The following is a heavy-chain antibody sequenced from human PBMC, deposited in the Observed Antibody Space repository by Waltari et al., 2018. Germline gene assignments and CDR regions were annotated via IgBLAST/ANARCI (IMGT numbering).Heavy chain of an antibody. V-gene: IGHV1-8*01. CDR2: MNPNSGNT. D-gene: IGHD3-3*01. CDR3: ARGGITIFGVAPKGDWFDP. Sequence: QVQLVQSGAEVKKPGASVKVSCKASGYTFTSYDINWVRQATGQGLEWMGWMNPNSGNTGYAQKFQGRVTMTRNTSISTAYMELSSLRSEDTAVYYCARGGITIFGVAPKGDWFDPWGQGTLVIVSS. CDR1: GYTFTSYD. J-gene: IGHJ5*02.